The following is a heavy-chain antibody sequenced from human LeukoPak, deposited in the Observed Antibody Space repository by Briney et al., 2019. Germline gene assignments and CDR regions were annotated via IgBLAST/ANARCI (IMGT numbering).Heavy chain of an antibody. CDR3: AREGGALFCSGGSCYSKGHYYYYYMDV. D-gene: IGHD2-15*01. J-gene: IGHJ6*03. Sequence: GASVKVSCKASGYTFTGYYMHWVRQAPGQGLEWMGWINPNSGGTNYAQKLQGRVTMTTDTSTSTAYMELRSLRSDDTAVYYCAREGGALFCSGGSCYSKGHYYYYYMDVWGKGTTVTVSS. CDR2: INPNSGGT. V-gene: IGHV1-2*02. CDR1: GYTFTGYY.